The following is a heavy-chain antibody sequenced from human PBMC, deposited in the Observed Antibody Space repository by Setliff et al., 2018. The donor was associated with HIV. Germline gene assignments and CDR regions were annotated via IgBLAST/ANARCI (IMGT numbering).Heavy chain of an antibody. J-gene: IGHJ4*02. CDR2: IYHSGTT. CDR1: GGAIDDINW. D-gene: IGHD1-1*01. V-gene: IGHV4-4*02. CDR3: ARERLSRLGFDY. Sequence: PSETLSLTCAVSGGAIDDINWWNWVRQSPGKGLEWIGEIYHSGTTNYNPSLKSRVTISVDKSKNQFSLKLTSVTAADTAVYYCARERLSRLGFDYWGQGTLVTVSS.